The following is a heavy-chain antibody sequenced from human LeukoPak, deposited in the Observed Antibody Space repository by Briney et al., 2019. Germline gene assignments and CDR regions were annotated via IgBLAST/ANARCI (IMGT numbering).Heavy chain of an antibody. J-gene: IGHJ3*02. CDR2: INHSGST. V-gene: IGHV4-34*01. CDR3: ARHPIAAGAFDI. CDR1: GGSFSGYY. Sequence: SETLSLTCAVYGGSFSGYYWSWIRQPPGKGLEWIGEINHSGSTNYNPSLKSRVTISVDTSKNQFSLKLSSVTAADTAVYCCARHPIAAGAFDIWGQGTMVTVSS. D-gene: IGHD6-13*01.